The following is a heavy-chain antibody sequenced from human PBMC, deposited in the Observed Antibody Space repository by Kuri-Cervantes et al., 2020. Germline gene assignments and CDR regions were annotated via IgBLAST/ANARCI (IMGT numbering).Heavy chain of an antibody. CDR1: GGSFSGYY. Sequence: ESLKISCAVYGGSFSGYYWSWIRQPPGKGLEWIGEINHSGSTNYNPSLKSRVAISVGTSKNQFSLKLSSVTAADTAVYYCARRKAAAGKGVDYWGQGTLVTGSS. CDR2: INHSGST. V-gene: IGHV4-34*01. D-gene: IGHD6-13*01. CDR3: ARRKAAAGKGVDY. J-gene: IGHJ4*02.